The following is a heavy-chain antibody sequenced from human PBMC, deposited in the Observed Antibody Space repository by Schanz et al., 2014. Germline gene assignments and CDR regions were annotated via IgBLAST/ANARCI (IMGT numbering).Heavy chain of an antibody. CDR1: GFTFSSYS. J-gene: IGHJ4*02. Sequence: EVQLVESGGGLVQPGGSLRLSCSASGFTFSSYSMYWVRQAPGKGLEYVSVISSNGGSTDFADSVKGRFTISRDNSKNTLYLQVSSLRTEDTAVYYCARDQSPYTNSSDVRYFDYWGQGSLVTVSS. V-gene: IGHV3-64D*06. D-gene: IGHD6-6*01. CDR3: ARDQSPYTNSSDVRYFDY. CDR2: ISSNGGST.